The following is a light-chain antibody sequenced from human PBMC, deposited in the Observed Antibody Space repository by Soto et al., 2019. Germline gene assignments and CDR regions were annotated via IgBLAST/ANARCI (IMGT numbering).Light chain of an antibody. J-gene: IGLJ1*01. Sequence: QSVLTQPPSASGTPGQRVTISCSGSSSNIGSNPVNWYQQLPGTAPKLFIYSDNQRPSGVPDRFSGSKSGTSASLAISGLQSEDEADYYCAAWDDSLNGYVFATGTKLTVL. CDR1: SSNIGSNP. V-gene: IGLV1-44*01. CDR3: AAWDDSLNGYV. CDR2: SDN.